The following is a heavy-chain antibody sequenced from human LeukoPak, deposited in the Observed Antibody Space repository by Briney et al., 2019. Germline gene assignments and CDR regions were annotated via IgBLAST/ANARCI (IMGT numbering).Heavy chain of an antibody. CDR1: GFTFSSYA. Sequence: GGSLRLSCAASGFTFSSYAMHWVRQAPGKGLEWVAIISYDGGNKYYAGSVKGRFTISRDNSKNTLYLQMNSLRAEDTAVYYFAISGFLSSGWLGFDYWGQGTLVTVSS. V-gene: IGHV3-30*14. J-gene: IGHJ4*02. CDR3: AISGFLSSGWLGFDY. D-gene: IGHD6-19*01. CDR2: ISYDGGNK.